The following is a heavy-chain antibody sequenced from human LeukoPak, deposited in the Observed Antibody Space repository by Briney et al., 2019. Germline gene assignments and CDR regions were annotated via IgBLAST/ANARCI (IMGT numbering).Heavy chain of an antibody. V-gene: IGHV3-30*18. Sequence: GRSLRLSCAASGFTFSSYAMHWVRQAPGKGLEWVAVISYDGSNKYYADSVKGRFTISRDNSKNTLYLQRTSLEAEDTAVYSGAKEIDPSHGDGGFDIGGQGTMVTAYS. CDR1: GFTFSSYA. J-gene: IGHJ3*02. CDR3: AKEIDPSHGDGGFDI. CDR2: ISYDGSNK. D-gene: IGHD4-17*01.